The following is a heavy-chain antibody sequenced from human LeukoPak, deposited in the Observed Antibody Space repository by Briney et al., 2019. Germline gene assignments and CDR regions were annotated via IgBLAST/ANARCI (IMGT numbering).Heavy chain of an antibody. D-gene: IGHD3-22*01. CDR3: ARASGGYYNNWFDP. Sequence: PGGSLRLSCAASGFTFSSYAMRWIRQPPGKGLEWMGYIYYTGSTNYNPSLKSRVTMSVDTSKSQFSLKLNSVTAADTAVYYCARASGGYYNNWFDPWRQGTLVTVSS. CDR2: IYYTGST. CDR1: GFTFSSYA. J-gene: IGHJ5*02. V-gene: IGHV4-59*01.